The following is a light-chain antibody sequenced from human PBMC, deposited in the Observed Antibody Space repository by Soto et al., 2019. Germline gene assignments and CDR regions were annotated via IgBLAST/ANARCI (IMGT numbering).Light chain of an antibody. Sequence: DVHFTQSPSSVSASVGDRVTITCRWSQGVNTWLAWYQKKPGKAPRLLIYGASSLQSGVPLRFSGSGSGTDFTLTISSLQPEDVGHYYCQQANNMPLTLGGGTKVDIK. CDR2: GAS. CDR3: QQANNMPLT. CDR1: QGVNTW. J-gene: IGKJ4*01. V-gene: IGKV1-12*01.